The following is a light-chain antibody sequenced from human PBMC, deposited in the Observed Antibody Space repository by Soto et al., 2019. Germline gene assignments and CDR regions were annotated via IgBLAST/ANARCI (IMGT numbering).Light chain of an antibody. J-gene: IGKJ4*01. CDR2: AAS. Sequence: DIHMTQSPSSLAASVGDRVTITCRASQSISSSLNWYQQKPGKAPKRLIYAASSLQSGVPSRFSGSGSGTDFTITIRSLQPEDFATYYCQQSYSTPLTFGGGTNLELK. CDR3: QQSYSTPLT. CDR1: QSISSS. V-gene: IGKV1-39*01.